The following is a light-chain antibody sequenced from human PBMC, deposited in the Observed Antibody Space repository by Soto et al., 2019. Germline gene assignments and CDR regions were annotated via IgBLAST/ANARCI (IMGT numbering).Light chain of an antibody. J-gene: IGKJ4*01. Sequence: EVVLTQSPATLSLSPGERATLSCRASQSVTKYLAWYQQKPGQALRLLIYDVSKRATGLPARFSGSGSETDFTLTISSLEPGDFAVYYCHQRSNWPLTFGGGTKLEIK. CDR1: QSVTKY. V-gene: IGKV3-11*01. CDR2: DVS. CDR3: HQRSNWPLT.